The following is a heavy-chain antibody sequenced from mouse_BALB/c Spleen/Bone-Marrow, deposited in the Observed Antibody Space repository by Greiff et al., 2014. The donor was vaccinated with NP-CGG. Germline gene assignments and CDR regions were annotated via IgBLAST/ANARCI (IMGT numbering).Heavy chain of an antibody. J-gene: IGHJ4*01. V-gene: IGHV1-80*01. CDR1: GYAFSSYW. CDR2: IYPGDGDT. Sequence: QLQLKESGAELVRPGSSVKISCKASGYAFSSYWMNWVKQRPGQGLEWIGQIYPGDGDTNYNGKFKGKATLTADRSSSTAYMQLSSLTSEDSAVYFCARGVPMDYWGQGTSVTVSS. CDR3: ARGVPMDY.